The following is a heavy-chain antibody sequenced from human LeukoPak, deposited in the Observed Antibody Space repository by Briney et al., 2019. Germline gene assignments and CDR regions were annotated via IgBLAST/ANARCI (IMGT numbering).Heavy chain of an antibody. J-gene: IGHJ5*01. D-gene: IGHD5-18*01. CDR1: GGSVSGYY. V-gene: IGHV4-59*02. CDR2: IYTSDNT. Sequence: PSETLSLSCTVSGGSVSGYYWTWIRQPPGKGLEWVGYIYTSDNTHYNPSLKSRLTMSVDTSKNQFSLTLRSVTAADTAVYYCARGSGYTAMGDLDSWGQGTLVTVCS. CDR3: ARGSGYTAMGDLDS.